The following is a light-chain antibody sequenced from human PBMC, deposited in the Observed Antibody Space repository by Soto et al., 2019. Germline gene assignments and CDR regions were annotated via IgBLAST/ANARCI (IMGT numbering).Light chain of an antibody. J-gene: IGKJ2*01. Sequence: EIGMTQSPATLSVSPGERATRACRASQSVSSNVAWYQQKPGQAPRRLIYGASTRATGIPARFSGSGSGTEFTLTISSLQSEDFAVYYCQQYNNWPPYTFGQGTKLEIK. CDR1: QSVSSN. V-gene: IGKV3-15*01. CDR2: GAS. CDR3: QQYNNWPPYT.